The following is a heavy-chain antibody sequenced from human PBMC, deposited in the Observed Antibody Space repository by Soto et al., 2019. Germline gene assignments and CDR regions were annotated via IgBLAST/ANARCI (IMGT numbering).Heavy chain of an antibody. CDR1: GGSISSDY. J-gene: IGHJ6*02. CDR3: ARANGAKLCGMDV. Sequence: QVQLQESGPGLVKPSETLSLTCTVSGGSISSDYWSWIRQPPGKGLEWIGYIYNSGSTNYNPSLRSRGTISLDPSKKQFSLRLSSVTTADTAVYDCARANGAKLCGMDVWGQGTTVTVSS. V-gene: IGHV4-59*01. CDR2: IYNSGST. D-gene: IGHD2-8*01.